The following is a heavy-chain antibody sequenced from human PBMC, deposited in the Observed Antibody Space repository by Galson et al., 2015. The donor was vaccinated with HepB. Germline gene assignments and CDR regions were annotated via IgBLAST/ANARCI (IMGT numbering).Heavy chain of an antibody. CDR2: ISYDGSNK. V-gene: IGHV3-30-3*02. D-gene: IGHD2-2*02. J-gene: IGHJ6*02. CDR3: AKSQLLYLGDYGMDV. CDR1: GFTFSSYA. Sequence: SLRLSCAASGFTFSSYAMHWVRQAPGKGLEWVAVISYDGSNKYYADSVKGRFTISRDNSKNTLYLQMNSLRAEDTAVYYCAKSQLLYLGDYGMDVWGQGTTVTVSS.